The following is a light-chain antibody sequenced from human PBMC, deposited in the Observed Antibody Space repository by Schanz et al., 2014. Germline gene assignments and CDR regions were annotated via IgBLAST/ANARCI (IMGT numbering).Light chain of an antibody. Sequence: GDRVTITCRASQSITSWLAWYQQKPGKAPKLLIYDVSSLEGRVPSRFSGSGSGTEFTLTISSLQPDDFATYYCQQYDSYSATFGQGTKVEIK. V-gene: IGKV1-5*01. CDR1: QSITSW. J-gene: IGKJ1*01. CDR2: DVS. CDR3: QQYDSYSAT.